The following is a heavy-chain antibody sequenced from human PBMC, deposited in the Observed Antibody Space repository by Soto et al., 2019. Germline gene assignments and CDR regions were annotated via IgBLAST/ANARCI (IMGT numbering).Heavy chain of an antibody. CDR1: GYTITAHL. J-gene: IGHJ5*02. V-gene: IGHV1-2*02. CDR3: ARMRFGEAPHWLDP. D-gene: IGHD3-3*01. CDR2: INAKSGGT. Sequence: ASVKVSCKASGYTITAHLLHWVRQAPGQGLEWMGWINAKSGGTDYAQKFQDRVSISIDTSKNQSSLRLTSVTPADTALYFCARMRFGEAPHWLDPWGQGTLVTVSS.